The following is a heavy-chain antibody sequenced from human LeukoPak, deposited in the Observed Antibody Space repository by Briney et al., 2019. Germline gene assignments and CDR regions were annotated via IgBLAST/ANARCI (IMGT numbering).Heavy chain of an antibody. V-gene: IGHV3-49*04. CDR1: GFTFGDYA. CDR3: ARGAARMVEIATIISFEY. D-gene: IGHD5-24*01. CDR2: IRSKAYGGTT. J-gene: IGHJ4*02. Sequence: GGSLRLSCTASGFTFGDYAMSWVRQAPGKGLEWIGFIRSKAYGGTTEYAASVKGRFTISRDDSKRIAYLQMNRLRAEDTAVYYCARGAARMVEIATIISFEYWGQGTLVTVSS.